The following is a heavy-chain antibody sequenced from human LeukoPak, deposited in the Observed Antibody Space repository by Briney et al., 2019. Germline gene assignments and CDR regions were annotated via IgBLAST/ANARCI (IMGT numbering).Heavy chain of an antibody. J-gene: IGHJ5*02. D-gene: IGHD6-19*01. Sequence: SETLSLTXTVSGGSISSSSYYWGWIRQPPGKGLDWTGSIYYSGSTYYNPSLKSRVTISVDTSKNQFSLKLSSVTAADTAVYDCAQEYSSGWYDGFDPWGQGTLVTVSS. CDR1: GGSISSSSYY. CDR3: AQEYSSGWYDGFDP. V-gene: IGHV4-39*01. CDR2: IYYSGST.